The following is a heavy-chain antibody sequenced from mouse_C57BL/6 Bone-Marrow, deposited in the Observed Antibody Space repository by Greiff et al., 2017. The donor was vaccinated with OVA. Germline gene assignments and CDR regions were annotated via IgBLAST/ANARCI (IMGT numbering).Heavy chain of an antibody. Sequence: EVQLQQSGPELVKPGASVKISCKASGYSFTGYYMNWVKQSPEKSLEWIGEINPSTGGTTYNQKFKAKATLTVDKSSSTAYMQLESLTSEDSAVYYCARDWEGFEYWGQGNTLTVSS. CDR3: ARDWEGFEY. CDR2: INPSTGGT. CDR1: GYSFTGYY. D-gene: IGHD4-1*01. J-gene: IGHJ2*01. V-gene: IGHV1-42*01.